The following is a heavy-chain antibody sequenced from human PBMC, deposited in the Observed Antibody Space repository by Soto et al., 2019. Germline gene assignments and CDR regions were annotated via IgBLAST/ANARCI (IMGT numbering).Heavy chain of an antibody. Sequence: QRQLQESGPELIKPSETLSLTCTVSGGSISSSSYYWGWIRQPPGKGLEWIGSIYYSGSTYYNPSLKCRVTISVDTSKNQFSLKLSSVTAADTAVYYCARMYSSGYDAFDIWGQGPKVTV. CDR2: IYYSGST. CDR1: GGSISSSSYY. J-gene: IGHJ3*02. CDR3: ARMYSSGYDAFDI. V-gene: IGHV4-39*01. D-gene: IGHD6-19*01.